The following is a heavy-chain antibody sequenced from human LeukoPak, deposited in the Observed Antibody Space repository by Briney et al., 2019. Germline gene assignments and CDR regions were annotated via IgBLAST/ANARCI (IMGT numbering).Heavy chain of an antibody. D-gene: IGHD3-16*02. CDR3: AREHPYNYDYVWGSYRYYFGY. V-gene: IGHV3-7*01. J-gene: IGHJ4*02. CDR1: GFTFSSYW. Sequence: GGSLRLSCAASGFTFSSYWMSWVRQAPGKGLEWVANIKQDGSEKYYVDSVKGRFTISRDNAKNSLYLQMNSLRAEDTAVYYCAREHPYNYDYVWGSYRYYFGYWGQGTLVTVSS. CDR2: IKQDGSEK.